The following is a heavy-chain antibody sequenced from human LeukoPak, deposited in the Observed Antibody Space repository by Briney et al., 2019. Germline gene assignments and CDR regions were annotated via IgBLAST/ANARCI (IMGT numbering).Heavy chain of an antibody. Sequence: PGGSLRLSCAASGFTFSSYAMSWVRQAPGKGLEWVSAISGSGGSTYYADSVKGRFTISRDNSKNTLYLQMNSLRAEDTAVYYCANPWSGGDNFDYWGQGTLVTVSS. J-gene: IGHJ4*02. V-gene: IGHV3-23*01. CDR1: GFTFSSYA. D-gene: IGHD2-21*01. CDR3: ANPWSGGDNFDY. CDR2: ISGSGGST.